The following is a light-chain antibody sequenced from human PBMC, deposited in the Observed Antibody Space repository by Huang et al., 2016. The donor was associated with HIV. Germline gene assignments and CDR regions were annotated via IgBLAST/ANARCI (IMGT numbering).Light chain of an antibody. V-gene: IGKV3-15*01. CDR2: AAS. CDR3: LQYNTWPKT. CDR1: QSISTN. J-gene: IGKJ1*01. Sequence: TEMTQFPATLSVSPGESATLSCRASQSISTNLAWYQQKPGQAPRLLIYAASTRATGVPGRFGGSGSGTEFTVTISSLQSEDFAIYYCLQYNTWPKTFGQGTKVDFK.